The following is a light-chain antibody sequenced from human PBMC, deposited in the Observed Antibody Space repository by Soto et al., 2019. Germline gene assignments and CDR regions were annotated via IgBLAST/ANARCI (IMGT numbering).Light chain of an antibody. CDR1: NIGSKS. CDR3: QVWDSSSDLL. Sequence: SYELTQPPSVSVAPGKTARITCRGNNIGSKSVHWYQQKPGQAPVLVIYYDSDRPSGIPERFSGSNSGNTATLTISRVEAGDEADYYCQVWDSSSDLLFGTGTKLTVL. V-gene: IGLV3-21*04. CDR2: YDS. J-gene: IGLJ1*01.